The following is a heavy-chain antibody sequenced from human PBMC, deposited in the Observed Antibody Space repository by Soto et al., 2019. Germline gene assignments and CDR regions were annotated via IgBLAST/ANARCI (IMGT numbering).Heavy chain of an antibody. CDR3: ARAGIYCSGGSCYYGLDY. V-gene: IGHV4-59*01. J-gene: IGHJ4*02. D-gene: IGHD2-15*01. CDR1: GGSISSYY. Sequence: ETLSLTCTVSGGSISSYYWSWIRQPPGKGLEWIGYIYYSGSTNYNPSLKSRVTISVDTSKNQFSLKLSSVTAADTAVYYCARAGIYCSGGSCYYGLDYWGQGTLVTVSS. CDR2: IYYSGST.